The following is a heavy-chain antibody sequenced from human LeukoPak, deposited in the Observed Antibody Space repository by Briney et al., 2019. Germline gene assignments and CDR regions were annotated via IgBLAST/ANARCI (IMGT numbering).Heavy chain of an antibody. CDR1: GFTFSSYA. CDR2: ISYDGSNK. CDR3: ARDKGPTTVTLDN. V-gene: IGHV3-30-3*01. D-gene: IGHD4-17*01. J-gene: IGHJ4*02. Sequence: GGSLRLSCAASGFTFSSYAMHWVRQAPGKGLEWVAVISYDGSNKYYADSVKGRFTISRDNSKNTLYLQMNSLRAEDTAVYYCARDKGPTTVTLDNWGQGTLVTVSS.